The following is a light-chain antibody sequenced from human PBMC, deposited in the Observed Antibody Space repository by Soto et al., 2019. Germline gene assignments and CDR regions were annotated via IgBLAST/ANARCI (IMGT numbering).Light chain of an antibody. CDR1: QSISSW. V-gene: IGKV1-5*01. CDR2: DAS. Sequence: DIQMTQSPSTLSASVGDRVTITCRASQSISSWLAWYQQKPGKAPKLLIYDASSLESGVPSRFSGSGSGTEFTPPISGLQPDDFSTHYCQQYNSYSYTFGQGTKLEIK. J-gene: IGKJ2*01. CDR3: QQYNSYSYT.